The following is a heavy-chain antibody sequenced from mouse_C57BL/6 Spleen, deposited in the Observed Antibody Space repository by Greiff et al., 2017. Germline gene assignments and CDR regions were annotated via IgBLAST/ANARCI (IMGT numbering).Heavy chain of an antibody. J-gene: IGHJ1*03. CDR3: AKRGIYYGNYVDWYFDV. V-gene: IGHV5-17*01. CDR2: ISSGSSTI. D-gene: IGHD2-1*01. Sequence: EVKLVESGGGLVKPGGSLKLSCAASGFTFSDYGMHWVRQAPEKGLEWVAYISSGSSTIYYADTVKGRFTISRDNAKNTLFLQMTSLRSEDTAMYYCAKRGIYYGNYVDWYFDVWGTGTTVTVSS. CDR1: GFTFSDYG.